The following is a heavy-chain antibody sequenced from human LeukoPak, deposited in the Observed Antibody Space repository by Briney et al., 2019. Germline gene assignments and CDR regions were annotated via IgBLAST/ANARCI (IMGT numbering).Heavy chain of an antibody. D-gene: IGHD6-13*01. Sequence: SETLSLTCTVSGGSISSYYWSWIRQPPGKGLEWIGYIYYSGSTNYNPSLKSRVTISVDTSKNQFSLKPSSVTAADTAVYYCARVAAAGKLRGFDYWGQGTLVTVSS. CDR1: GGSISSYY. V-gene: IGHV4-59*01. CDR2: IYYSGST. CDR3: ARVAAAGKLRGFDY. J-gene: IGHJ4*02.